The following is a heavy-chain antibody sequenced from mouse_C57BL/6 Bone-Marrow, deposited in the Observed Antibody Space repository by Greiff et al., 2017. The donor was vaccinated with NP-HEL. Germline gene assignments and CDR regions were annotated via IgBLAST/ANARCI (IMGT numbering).Heavy chain of an antibody. J-gene: IGHJ4*01. CDR1: GFSLTSYG. D-gene: IGHD1-1*01. CDR3: AKTGTTVVATRDYAMDY. Sequence: VQLQESGPGLVQPSQSLSITCTVSGFSLTSYGVHWVRQSPGKGLEWLGVIWRGGSTDYNAAFMSRLSITKDNSKSQVFFKMNSLQADDTAIYYCAKTGTTVVATRDYAMDYWGQGTSVTVSS. CDR2: IWRGGST. V-gene: IGHV2-5*01.